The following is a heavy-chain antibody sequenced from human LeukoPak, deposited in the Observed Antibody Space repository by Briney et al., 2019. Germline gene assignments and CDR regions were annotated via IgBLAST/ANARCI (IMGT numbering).Heavy chain of an antibody. D-gene: IGHD5-18*01. V-gene: IGHV3-9*01. J-gene: IGHJ3*02. CDR1: GFTFDDYA. CDR2: ISWNSGSI. CDR3: AKDSTSDTAMGFGAFDI. Sequence: PGGSLRLSCAASGFTFDDYAMHWVRQAPGKGLEWVSGISWNSGSIGYADSVKGRFTISRDNAKNSLYLQINSLRAEDTALYYCAKDSTSDTAMGFGAFDIWGQGTMVTVSS.